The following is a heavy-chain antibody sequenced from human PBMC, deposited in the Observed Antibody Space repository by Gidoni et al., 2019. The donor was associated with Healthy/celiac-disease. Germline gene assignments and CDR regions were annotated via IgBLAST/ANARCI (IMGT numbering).Heavy chain of an antibody. Sequence: QVHLVESGGGVVQPGRSLRISCAASGFTFSSYGMHWVRQAPGKGLEWVAVIWYDGSNKYYADSVKGRFTISRDNSKNTLYLQMNSLRAEDTAVYYCARDQQGGYSSSYAFDIWGQGTMVTVSS. V-gene: IGHV3-33*01. CDR3: ARDQQGGYSSSYAFDI. J-gene: IGHJ3*02. CDR2: IWYDGSNK. CDR1: GFTFSSYG. D-gene: IGHD6-6*01.